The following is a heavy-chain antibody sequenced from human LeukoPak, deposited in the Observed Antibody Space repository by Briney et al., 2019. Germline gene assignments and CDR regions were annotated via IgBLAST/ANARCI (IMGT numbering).Heavy chain of an antibody. D-gene: IGHD2-15*01. CDR3: AREARYCSGGSCYSVYYFDY. J-gene: IGHJ4*02. Sequence: ASPKVSCKASGYTFSSYDINWVRQATRQGLEWMGWMNPNSGNTGYAQKFQGRVTMTRNTSISTAYMELSSLRSEYTAVYYCAREARYCSGGSCYSVYYFDYWGQGTLVTVSS. CDR2: MNPNSGNT. CDR1: GYTFSSYD. V-gene: IGHV1-8*01.